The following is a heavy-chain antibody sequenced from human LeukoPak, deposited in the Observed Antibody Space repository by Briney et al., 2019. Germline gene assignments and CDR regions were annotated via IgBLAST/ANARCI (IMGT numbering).Heavy chain of an antibody. J-gene: IGHJ4*02. D-gene: IGHD6-13*01. V-gene: IGHV3-21*01. CDR1: GFTFSSYS. Sequence: GGSLRLSCVGSGFTFSSYSMNWVRQAPGKGLEWVSSIYARNTYIYYAESLKGRFTISRDDAKNSLYLQMNSLRGEDTAVYYCARVSRIAYSSSWSLDYWGQGTLVTVSS. CDR2: IYARNTYI. CDR3: ARVSRIAYSSSWSLDY.